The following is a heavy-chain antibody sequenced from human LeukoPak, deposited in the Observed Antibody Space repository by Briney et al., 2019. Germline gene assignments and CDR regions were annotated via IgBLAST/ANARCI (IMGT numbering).Heavy chain of an antibody. Sequence: SETLSLTCTVSGGSISSSSYYWGWIRQPPGKGLEWIGSIYYSGSTYYNPSLKSRVTISVDTSKNQFSLKLSSVTAADTAVYYWHRGGGGDYVWGSYRPPTDYWGQGTLVTVSS. CDR2: IYYSGST. V-gene: IGHV4-39*07. CDR1: GGSISSSSYY. CDR3: HRGGGGDYVWGSYRPPTDY. D-gene: IGHD3-16*02. J-gene: IGHJ4*02.